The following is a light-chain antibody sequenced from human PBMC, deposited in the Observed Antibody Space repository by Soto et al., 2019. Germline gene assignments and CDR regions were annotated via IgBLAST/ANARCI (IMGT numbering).Light chain of an antibody. CDR2: DAS. V-gene: IGKV3-11*01. J-gene: IGKJ2*01. CDR1: LSVSSH. CDR3: QQRST. Sequence: EVVLTQSPGTLSLSPGERAILSCRASLSVSSHLAWYQQKPGQTPRLLIYDASNRATGIPARFSGSGSGTDFTLTISSLEPEDFAVYYCQQRSTFGQGTKLEIK.